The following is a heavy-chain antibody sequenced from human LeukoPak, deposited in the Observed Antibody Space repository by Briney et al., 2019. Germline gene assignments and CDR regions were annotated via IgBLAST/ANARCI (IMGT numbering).Heavy chain of an antibody. J-gene: IGHJ4*02. V-gene: IGHV1-8*03. D-gene: IGHD2-2*01. CDR1: GCTFTSYD. CDR3: ARWGGYCSSTSCYGRDY. Sequence: ASVKVSCKASGCTFTSYDINWVRQATGQGLEWMGWMNPNSGNTGYAQKFQGRVTITRNTSISTAYMELSSLRSEDTAVYYCARWGGYCSSTSCYGRDYWGQGTLVTVSS. CDR2: MNPNSGNT.